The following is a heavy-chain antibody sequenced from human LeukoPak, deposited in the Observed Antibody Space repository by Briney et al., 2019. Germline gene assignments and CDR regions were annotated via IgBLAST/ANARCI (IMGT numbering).Heavy chain of an antibody. J-gene: IGHJ6*02. V-gene: IGHV1-18*01. Sequence: ASVKVSCKASGYTFTSYGISWVRQAPGHGLEWRGWISAYNGNTNYAQKLQGRVTMTTDTSTSTAYMELRSLRSDDTAVYYCARIAVAGTTRYYYYAMDVWGQGTTATVSS. CDR1: GYTFTSYG. D-gene: IGHD6-19*01. CDR3: ARIAVAGTTRYYYYAMDV. CDR2: ISAYNGNT.